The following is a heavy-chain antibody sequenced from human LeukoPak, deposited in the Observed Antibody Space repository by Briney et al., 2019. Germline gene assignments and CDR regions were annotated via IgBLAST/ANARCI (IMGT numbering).Heavy chain of an antibody. J-gene: IGHJ3*02. D-gene: IGHD3-10*01. CDR1: GGSISSSNW. CDR2: IYHSGST. V-gene: IGHV4-4*02. Sequence: PSETLSLTCAVSGGSISSSNWWSWVRQPPGKGLEWIGEIYHSGSTYYNPSLKSRVSISIDTSKNQFSLKLSSVTAADTAVYYCARDGSGSYLPFDIWGQGTMVTVSS. CDR3: ARDGSGSYLPFDI.